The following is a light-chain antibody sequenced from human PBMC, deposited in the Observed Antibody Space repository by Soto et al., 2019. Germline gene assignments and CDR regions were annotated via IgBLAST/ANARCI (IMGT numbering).Light chain of an antibody. J-gene: IGKJ4*01. V-gene: IGKV3-15*01. CDR3: QEYNHWPALT. CDR2: GAS. Sequence: ERVMTRSPASRSGSPWGRGRLSWRASQNISIYLAWYQQKPGQAPRLLISGASTRATGIPDRFSGSGSGTEFTLTISSLQSEDFAVYYCQEYNHWPALTFGGGTKVDIK. CDR1: QNISIY.